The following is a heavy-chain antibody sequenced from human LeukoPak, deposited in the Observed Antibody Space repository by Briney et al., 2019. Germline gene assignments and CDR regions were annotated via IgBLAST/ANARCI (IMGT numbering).Heavy chain of an antibody. CDR3: AKDCDIGYSGSYFWLGDY. CDR1: GFTFSSYA. V-gene: IGHV3-30-3*01. J-gene: IGHJ4*02. Sequence: GGSLRLSCAASGFTFSSYAMHWVRQAPGKGLEWVAVISYDGSNKYYADSVKGRFTISRDNSKNTLYLQMNSLRAEDTAVYYCAKDCDIGYSGSYFWLGDYWGQGTLVTVSS. CDR2: ISYDGSNK. D-gene: IGHD1-26*01.